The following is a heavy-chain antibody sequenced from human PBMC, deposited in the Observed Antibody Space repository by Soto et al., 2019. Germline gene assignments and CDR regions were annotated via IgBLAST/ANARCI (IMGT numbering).Heavy chain of an antibody. CDR2: ISSSGTTI. D-gene: IGHD3-10*01. Sequence: EVQLVESGGGLVQPGGSLRLSCAASGFTFSTYEMNWVRQAPGKGLEWVSYISSSGTTIYYADSVKGRFTISRDNAKKPLYLQMNRVGAEDPAGYYCATRSGGGGAFDIWGQGTMVTVSS. V-gene: IGHV3-48*03. CDR3: ATRSGGGGAFDI. J-gene: IGHJ3*02. CDR1: GFTFSTYE.